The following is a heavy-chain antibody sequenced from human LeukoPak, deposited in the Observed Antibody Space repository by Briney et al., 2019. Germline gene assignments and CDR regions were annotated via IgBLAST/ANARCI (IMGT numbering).Heavy chain of an antibody. CDR3: ARDRVTSGYSGYPPQYGMDV. J-gene: IGHJ6*02. Sequence: RSGGSLRLSCAASGFTFSNYDMHWVRQVTGKGLEWVSGIGSAGDTNYLGSVKGRFTISRENAKNSLYLQVNSLRAEDTAVYYCARDRVTSGYSGYPPQYGMDVWGQGTTVTVSS. D-gene: IGHD5-12*01. CDR1: GFTFSNYD. V-gene: IGHV3-13*04. CDR2: IGSAGDT.